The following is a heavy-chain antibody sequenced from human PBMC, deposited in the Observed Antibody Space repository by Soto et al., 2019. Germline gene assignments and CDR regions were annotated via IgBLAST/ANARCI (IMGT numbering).Heavy chain of an antibody. Sequence: QVQLVQSGAEVKKPGASVKVSCKASGYTFTNYHIHWVRQATGQGLEWMGWMNPNSGDTDYAQKFQGRVTMTRDTSITAAYVELSGLRSEDTAVYYCARGGGGRWYSGDYWGQGTLVTVSS. J-gene: IGHJ4*02. CDR2: MNPNSGDT. CDR3: ARGGGGRWYSGDY. CDR1: GYTFTNYH. V-gene: IGHV1-8*01. D-gene: IGHD6-13*01.